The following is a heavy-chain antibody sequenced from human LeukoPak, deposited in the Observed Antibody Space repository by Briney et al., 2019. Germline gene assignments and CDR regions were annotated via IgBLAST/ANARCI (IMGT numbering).Heavy chain of an antibody. D-gene: IGHD6-6*01. Sequence: PSETLSLTCTVSGGSISSSSYYWGWIRQPPGKGLEWIGSIYYSGSTYYNPSLKSRVTISVDTSKNQFSLKLSSVTAADTAVYYCARDMKGRIAARLYYYYGMDVWGQGTTVTVSS. V-gene: IGHV4-39*02. CDR1: GGSISSSSYY. CDR2: IYYSGST. CDR3: ARDMKGRIAARLYYYYGMDV. J-gene: IGHJ6*02.